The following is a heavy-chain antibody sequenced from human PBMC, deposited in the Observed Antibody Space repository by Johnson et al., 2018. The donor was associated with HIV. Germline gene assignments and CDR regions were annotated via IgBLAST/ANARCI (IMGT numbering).Heavy chain of an antibody. J-gene: IGHJ3*02. CDR1: GFTFGDYA. Sequence: MLLVESGGGLVQPGRSLRLSCTASGFTFGDYAMSWVRQAPGKGLEWVGFIRSKAYGGTTEYAASVKGRFTISRDNSKNTLYLQMNTLRAEDTAVYYCVKVQDERAFDIWGQGTRVTVSS. CDR3: VKVQDERAFDI. CDR2: IRSKAYGGTT. V-gene: IGHV3-49*04.